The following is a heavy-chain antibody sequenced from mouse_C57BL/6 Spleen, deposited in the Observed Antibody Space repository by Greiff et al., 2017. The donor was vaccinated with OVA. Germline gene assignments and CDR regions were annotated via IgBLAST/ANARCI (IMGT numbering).Heavy chain of an antibody. Sequence: QVQLQQSGPELVKPGASVKISCKASGYAFSSSWMNWVKQRPGKGLEWIGRIYPGDGDTNYNGKFKGKATLTADKSSSTAYMQLSSLTSEDSAVYVCARWLRIYYAMDYWGQGTSVTVSS. CDR3: ARWLRIYYAMDY. CDR1: GYAFSSSW. CDR2: IYPGDGDT. D-gene: IGHD1-2*01. J-gene: IGHJ4*01. V-gene: IGHV1-82*01.